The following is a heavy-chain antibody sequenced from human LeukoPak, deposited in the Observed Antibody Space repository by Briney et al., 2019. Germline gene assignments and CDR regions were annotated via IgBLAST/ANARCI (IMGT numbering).Heavy chain of an antibody. Sequence: GASVKVSCKASGYSFTSDYIHWVRQAPGQGLEWMGIINPRGGSTSYAQRFQGRVSMTRDTSTSTVYMDLSSLISDDTAVYYCARSSGTYCDYWGQGTLVTVSS. J-gene: IGHJ4*02. CDR2: INPRGGST. CDR1: GYSFTSDY. CDR3: ARSSGTYCDY. V-gene: IGHV1-46*01. D-gene: IGHD1-26*01.